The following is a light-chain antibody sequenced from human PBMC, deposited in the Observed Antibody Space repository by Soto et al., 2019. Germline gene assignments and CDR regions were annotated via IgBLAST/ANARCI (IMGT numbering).Light chain of an antibody. V-gene: IGKV3-20*01. CDR1: QSVSSSY. CDR3: LQHNSYPWT. J-gene: IGKJ1*01. Sequence: EVLLTQSPGTLSLSPGERATLSCRASQSVSSSYLAWYQQKPGQAPRLLMYGTSSRATGIPDRFSGSGSGTDFTLTISRLEPEDFAVYYCLQHNSYPWTFGQGTKVEIK. CDR2: GTS.